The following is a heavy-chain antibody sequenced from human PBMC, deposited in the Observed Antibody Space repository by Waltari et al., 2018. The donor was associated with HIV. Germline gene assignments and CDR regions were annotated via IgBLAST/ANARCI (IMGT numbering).Heavy chain of an antibody. Sequence: EVQLVESGGGLVQPGGSLRLPCAASGFTFSSYSMNWVRPPPGKGLEWVSYISSSSSTIYYADSVKGRFTISRDNAKNSLYLQMNSLRAEDTAVYYCARGNSSGRWAFDIWGRGTMVTVSS. V-gene: IGHV3-48*04. CDR1: GFTFSSYS. J-gene: IGHJ3*02. CDR2: ISSSSSTI. CDR3: ARGNSSGRWAFDI. D-gene: IGHD6-19*01.